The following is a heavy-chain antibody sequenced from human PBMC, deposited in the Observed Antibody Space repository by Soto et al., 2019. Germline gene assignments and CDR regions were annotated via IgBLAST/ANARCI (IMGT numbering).Heavy chain of an antibody. CDR1: GDSVSINRAA. V-gene: IGHV6-1*01. CDR2: TYYRSRWFT. Sequence: SQPLSLTCAISGDSVSINRAAWHWIRQSPSRGLEWLGRTYYRSRWFTNYAVSVKSRITINPDTSKNQFSLQLNSVTPEDTAVYYCARVGFAGELDVCGQGTTVTVSS. CDR3: ARVGFAGELDV. D-gene: IGHD7-27*01. J-gene: IGHJ6*02.